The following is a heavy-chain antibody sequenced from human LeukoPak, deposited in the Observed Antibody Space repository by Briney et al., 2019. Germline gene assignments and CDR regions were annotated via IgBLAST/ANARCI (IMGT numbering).Heavy chain of an antibody. J-gene: IGHJ3*02. CDR1: GGSVSSGCYY. CDR3: AREKGVGAFDI. D-gene: IGHD3-10*01. Sequence: SETLSLTCTVSGGSVSSGCYYWSWIRQPPGKGLEWIGYIYYSGSTNYNPSLKSRVTISVDTSKNQFSLKLSSVTAADTAVYYCAREKGVGAFDIWGQGTMVTVSS. CDR2: IYYSGST. V-gene: IGHV4-61*01.